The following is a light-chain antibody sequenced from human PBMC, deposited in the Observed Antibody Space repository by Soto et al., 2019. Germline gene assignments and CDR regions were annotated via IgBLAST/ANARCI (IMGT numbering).Light chain of an antibody. CDR3: QQYDTWPPHT. CDR1: QSIATH. J-gene: IGKJ2*01. Sequence: EIVMTQSPATLSVSPGERATLSCRASQSIATHIAWYQQKPGQTPRLLIYGASTRATGVPARFSGSGSGTEFTLTISSLQSEDFAVYYCQQYDTWPPHTFGQGTRLEIK. V-gene: IGKV3-15*01. CDR2: GAS.